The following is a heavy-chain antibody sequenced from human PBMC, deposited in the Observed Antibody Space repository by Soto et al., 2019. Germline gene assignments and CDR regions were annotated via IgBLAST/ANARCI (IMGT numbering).Heavy chain of an antibody. J-gene: IGHJ4*02. V-gene: IGHV1-69*06. CDR3: ARTRGQSLYFDY. CDR2: IIPIFGTA. Sequence: SVKVSCKASGGTFSSCAISWVRQAPGQGLEWMGGIIPIFGTANYAQKFQGRVTITADKSTSTAYMELSSLRSEDTAVYYCARTRGQSLYFDYWGQGTLVTVSS. CDR1: GGTFSSCA. D-gene: IGHD3-10*01.